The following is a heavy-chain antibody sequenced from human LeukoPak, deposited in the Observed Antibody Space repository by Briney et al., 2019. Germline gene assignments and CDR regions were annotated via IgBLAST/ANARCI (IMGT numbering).Heavy chain of an antibody. CDR2: INPNSGGT. Sequence: GASVKVSCKASGYTSTGYYMHWVRQAPGQGLEWMGRINPNSGGTNYAQKFQGRVTMTRDTSISTAYMELSRLRSDDTAVYYCARDDLDDFWSGYYRHFDYWGQGTLVTVSS. CDR3: ARDDLDDFWSGYYRHFDY. D-gene: IGHD3-3*01. J-gene: IGHJ4*02. CDR1: GYTSTGYY. V-gene: IGHV1-2*06.